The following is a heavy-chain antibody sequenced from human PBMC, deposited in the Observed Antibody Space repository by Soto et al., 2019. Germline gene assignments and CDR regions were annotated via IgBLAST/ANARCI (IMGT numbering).Heavy chain of an antibody. Sequence: HEHLVQSGAEVKRPGASLKVSCKASGYSFTGYYIHWVRQAPGQGLEWMGWINPDSGATNYTQNFPGRATLTSDTSISTAYMDLTSLTADDTAVYYCARVVYGTGGYPFPYFDYWGQGTLVIVSS. CDR1: GYSFTGYY. V-gene: IGHV1-2*02. D-gene: IGHD2-8*02. J-gene: IGHJ4*02. CDR2: INPDSGAT. CDR3: ARVVYGTGGYPFPYFDY.